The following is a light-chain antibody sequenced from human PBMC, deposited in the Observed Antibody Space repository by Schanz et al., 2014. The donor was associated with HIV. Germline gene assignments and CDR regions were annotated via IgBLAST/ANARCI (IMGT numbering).Light chain of an antibody. Sequence: QSALTQPRSVSGSPGQSVTISCTGTSSDIGGYNYVSWYQQHPGKAPKLMIFGVSERPSGVPDRFSGSKSDNTASLTISGLQAEDEADYYCCSYSRSGTPHYVFGTGTKLTVL. V-gene: IGLV2-11*01. J-gene: IGLJ1*01. CDR1: SSDIGGYNY. CDR3: CSYSRSGTPHYV. CDR2: GVS.